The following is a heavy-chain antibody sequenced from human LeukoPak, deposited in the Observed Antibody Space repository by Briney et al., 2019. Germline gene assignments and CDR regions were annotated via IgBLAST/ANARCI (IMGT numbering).Heavy chain of an antibody. CDR3: ARPYYGDYMNGDY. D-gene: IGHD4-17*01. CDR1: GYSINFGYY. CDR2: MYHSGTT. Sequence: SETLSLTCTVSGYSINFGYYWGWVRQPPGKGLEWIGSMYHSGTTYYNPSLKSRVTISVDTSKNQFSLTLNSVTAADTAVYYCARPYYGDYMNGDYWGQGTLVTVST. J-gene: IGHJ4*02. V-gene: IGHV4-38-2*02.